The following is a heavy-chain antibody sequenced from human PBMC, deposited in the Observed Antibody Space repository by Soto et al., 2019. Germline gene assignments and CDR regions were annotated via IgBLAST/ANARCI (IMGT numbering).Heavy chain of an antibody. J-gene: IGHJ6*02. V-gene: IGHV1-69*13. CDR3: ASRYYDSSGYPYYYGMDV. CDR2: IIPIFGTA. CDR1: GSTFSSYA. Sequence: GASVKVSCKASGSTFSSYAISWVRQAPGQGLEWMGGIIPIFGTANYAQKFQGRVTITADESTSTAYMELSSLRSEDTAMYYCASRYYDSSGYPYYYGMDVWGQGTTVTVSS. D-gene: IGHD3-22*01.